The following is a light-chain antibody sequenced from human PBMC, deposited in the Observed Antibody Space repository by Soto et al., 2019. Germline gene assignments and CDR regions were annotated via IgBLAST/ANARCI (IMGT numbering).Light chain of an antibody. CDR1: QSVSSY. CDR2: DAS. CDR3: QQRSNWPPT. J-gene: IGKJ1*01. Sequence: EIVLTQSPATLSLSPGERATLSCRASQSVSSYLAWYQQKPGQAPRLLIYDASNRATGIPARFSGSGSGTDLTLTISCLEPEDFAVYYFQQRSNWPPTFGQGTKVEIK. V-gene: IGKV3-11*01.